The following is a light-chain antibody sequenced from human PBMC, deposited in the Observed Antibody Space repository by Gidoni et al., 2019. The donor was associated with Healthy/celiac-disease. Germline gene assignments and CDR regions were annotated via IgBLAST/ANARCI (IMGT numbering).Light chain of an antibody. J-gene: IGKJ3*01. Sequence: DIQITQSPSSLSASVGDRVTITCRASQSISSYLNWYQQKPAKAPKLLIYAASSLQSGVPSRFSGSGSGTDFTLTISSLQPEDFATYYCQQSYSTLFTFGPGTKVDIK. CDR1: QSISSY. CDR2: AAS. V-gene: IGKV1-39*01. CDR3: QQSYSTLFT.